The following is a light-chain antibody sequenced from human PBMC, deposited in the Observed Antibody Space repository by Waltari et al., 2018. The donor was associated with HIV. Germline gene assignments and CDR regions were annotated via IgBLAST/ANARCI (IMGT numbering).Light chain of an antibody. V-gene: IGLV2-14*01. CDR3: SSYTRKSLVV. CDR1: SNDISNYDY. Sequence: QSALTQPDSASGSLGQSISISCTVTSNDISNYDYVFWHQQHPGQAPRLIIYDVIHRPSGVSDRFSGSKSANTASLTISGLQADDEADYYCSSYTRKSLVVFGGGTRLTVL. J-gene: IGLJ2*01. CDR2: DVI.